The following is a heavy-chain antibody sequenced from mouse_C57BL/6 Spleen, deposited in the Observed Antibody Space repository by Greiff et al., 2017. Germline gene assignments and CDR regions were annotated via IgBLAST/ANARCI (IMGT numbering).Heavy chain of an antibody. CDR2: INPGSGGT. CDR3: ARRHYYGSSYLDY. D-gene: IGHD1-1*01. CDR1: GYAFTNYL. J-gene: IGHJ2*01. Sequence: QVQLQQSGAELVRPGTSVKVSCKASGYAFTNYLIEWVKQRPGQGLEWIGVINPGSGGTNYNEKFKGKATLTADKSSSTAYMQLSSLTSEDSAVYFCARRHYYGSSYLDYCGQGTTLTVSS. V-gene: IGHV1-54*01.